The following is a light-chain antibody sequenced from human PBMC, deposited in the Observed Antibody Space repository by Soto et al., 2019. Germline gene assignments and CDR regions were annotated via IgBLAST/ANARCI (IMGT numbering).Light chain of an antibody. CDR1: SSNIGKNA. J-gene: IGLJ2*01. CDR3: AAWDDSLNGVV. V-gene: IGLV1-36*01. CDR2: YDD. Sequence: QSVLTQPPSVSDAPRQRVTISCSGSSSNIGKNAVNWYQQFPGKAPKLLIYYDDLLPSGVSDRFSGSKSGTSASLAISGLQSEDEADYYCAAWDDSLNGVVFGGGTKVTVL.